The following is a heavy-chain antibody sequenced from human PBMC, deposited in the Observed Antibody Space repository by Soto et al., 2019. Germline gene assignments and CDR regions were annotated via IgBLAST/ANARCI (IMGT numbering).Heavy chain of an antibody. CDR2: ISGSGVTT. J-gene: IGHJ6*02. V-gene: IGHV3-23*01. CDR3: AKEGCGSPPTYYHYGMDV. Sequence: PGGSLRLSCAASKITFSIYAMSWVRQAPGKGLEWVSGISGSGVTTYYADSVKGRFTISRDNYKNTLYLQMNSLRAEDTAVYYCAKEGCGSPPTYYHYGMDVWGQGTTVTVSS. CDR1: KITFSIYA. D-gene: IGHD1-1*01.